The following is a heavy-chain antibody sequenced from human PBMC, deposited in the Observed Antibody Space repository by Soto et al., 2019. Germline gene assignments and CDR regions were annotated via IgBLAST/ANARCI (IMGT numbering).Heavy chain of an antibody. CDR1: GFTFSSYG. V-gene: IGHV3-30*18. Sequence: SVGSLRLSCAASGFTFSSYGMHWVRQAPGKGLEWVAVISYDGSNKYYADSVKGRFTISRDNSKNTLYLQMNSLRAEDTAVYYCAKGRYDSSGYYGFDPWGQGTLVTVSS. J-gene: IGHJ5*02. CDR3: AKGRYDSSGYYGFDP. D-gene: IGHD3-22*01. CDR2: ISYDGSNK.